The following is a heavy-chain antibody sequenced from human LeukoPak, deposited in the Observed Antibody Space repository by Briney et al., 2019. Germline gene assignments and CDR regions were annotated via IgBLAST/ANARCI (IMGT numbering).Heavy chain of an antibody. V-gene: IGHV3-30*02. D-gene: IGHD2-21*01. Sequence: GGSLRLSCAASGFTFSSYGMHWVRQAPGKGLEWVAFIRYDGSNKYYADSVKGRFTISRDNSKNTLYLQMNSLRAEDTAVYYCAKDPFHRHCGGDCYLVFDYWGQGTLVTVSS. J-gene: IGHJ4*02. CDR3: AKDPFHRHCGGDCYLVFDY. CDR2: IRYDGSNK. CDR1: GFTFSSYG.